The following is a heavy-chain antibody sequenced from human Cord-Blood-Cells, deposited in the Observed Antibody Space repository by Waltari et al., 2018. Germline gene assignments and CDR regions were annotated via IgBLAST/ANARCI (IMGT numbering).Heavy chain of an antibody. CDR2: ISYDGSNK. V-gene: IGHV3-30*18. J-gene: IGHJ4*02. D-gene: IGHD3-3*01. CDR1: SSYG. CDR3: AKDFRDFWSGYLDY. Sequence: SSYGMHWVRQAPGKGLEWVAVISYDGSNKYYADSGKGRFTISRDNSKNTLYLQMNSLRAEDTAVYYCAKDFRDFWSGYLDYWGQGTLVTVSS.